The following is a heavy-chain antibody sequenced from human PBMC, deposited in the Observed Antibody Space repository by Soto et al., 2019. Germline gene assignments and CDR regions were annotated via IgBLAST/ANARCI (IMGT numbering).Heavy chain of an antibody. Sequence: GGSLRLSCAASGFTFSSYSMNWVRQAPGKGLEWVSSISSRSSYIYYADSVKGRFTISRDNAKNSLYLQMNSLRAEDTAVYYCATDNDPYGEVDVWGQGTTVTVSS. D-gene: IGHD3-10*01. V-gene: IGHV3-21*01. J-gene: IGHJ6*02. CDR3: ATDNDPYGEVDV. CDR2: ISSRSSYI. CDR1: GFTFSSYS.